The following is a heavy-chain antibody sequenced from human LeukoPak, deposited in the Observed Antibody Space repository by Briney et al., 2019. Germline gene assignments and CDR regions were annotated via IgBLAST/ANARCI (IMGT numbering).Heavy chain of an antibody. Sequence: PVGSLRLSCAASGFAFNTYGVQWVRQSGGLGREGWAVDAFNGRVQYYADSVRGRFTISRHNSKYMLYLEMNSLRTEDTAVYYCVKEGGPDNWYFDLWGRGTLAIVSS. V-gene: IGHV3-30*06. CDR3: VKEGGPDNWYFDL. CDR2: DAFNGRVQ. J-gene: IGHJ2*01. D-gene: IGHD2-15*01. CDR1: GFAFNTYG.